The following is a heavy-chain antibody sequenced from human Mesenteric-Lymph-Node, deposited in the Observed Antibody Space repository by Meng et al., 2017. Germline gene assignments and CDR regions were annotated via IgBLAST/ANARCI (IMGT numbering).Heavy chain of an antibody. Sequence: VQLQESVPGLVKPSQTLSLTCTVSGGSISSGDYYWSWIRQPPGKGLELIGHIYYSGSTSYNPSLKSRVTISVDTSKNQFSLKLSSVTAADTAVYYCARGIGSSSSLFDYWGQGTLVTVSS. V-gene: IGHV4-30-4*01. CDR2: IYYSGST. CDR1: GGSISSGDYY. CDR3: ARGIGSSSSLFDY. D-gene: IGHD6-13*01. J-gene: IGHJ4*02.